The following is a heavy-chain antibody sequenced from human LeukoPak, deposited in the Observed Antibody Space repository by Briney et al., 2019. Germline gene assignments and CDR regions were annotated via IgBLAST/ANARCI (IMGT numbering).Heavy chain of an antibody. CDR2: MSYDGSNK. J-gene: IGHJ4*02. D-gene: IGHD3/OR15-3a*01. CDR3: ARDRTAASWSGSFDY. Sequence: GGSLRLSCAASGFTFSNCAMHWVRQAPGKGLEWVAVMSYDGSNKYYADSVKGRFTISRDNSKDTLYLQMSSLGTEDTAVYYCARDRTAASWSGSFDYWGQGTLVTVSS. V-gene: IGHV3-30-3*01. CDR1: GFTFSNCA.